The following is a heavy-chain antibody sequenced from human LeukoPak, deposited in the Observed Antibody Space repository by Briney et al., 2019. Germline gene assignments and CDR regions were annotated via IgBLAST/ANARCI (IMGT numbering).Heavy chain of an antibody. CDR3: ARDSGMDV. Sequence: GGSLRLSCAASGFTFSSFAMSWVRQAPGKGLEWVANIKQDGSEKYYVDSVKGRFTISRDNAKNSLYLQMNSLRAEDTAVYYCARDSGMDVWGQGTTVTVSS. V-gene: IGHV3-7*03. CDR1: GFTFSSFA. J-gene: IGHJ6*02. CDR2: IKQDGSEK.